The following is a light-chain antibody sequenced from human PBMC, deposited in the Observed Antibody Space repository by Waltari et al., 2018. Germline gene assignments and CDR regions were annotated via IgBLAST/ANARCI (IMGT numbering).Light chain of an antibody. V-gene: IGKV3-20*01. CDR3: QHYVRLPAT. CDR2: GAS. J-gene: IGKJ1*01. Sequence: EIMLTQSPGTLSFSPGERATLSCRASQSISKYLAWYQQKPGQAPRLLIYGASSRATGIPDRFSGSGSGTDFSLTISRLEPQDFAVYYCQHYVRLPATFGQGTKVEIK. CDR1: QSISKY.